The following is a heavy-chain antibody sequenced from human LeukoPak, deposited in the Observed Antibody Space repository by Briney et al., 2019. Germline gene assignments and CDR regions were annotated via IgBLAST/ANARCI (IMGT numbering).Heavy chain of an antibody. J-gene: IGHJ6*03. Sequence: AGGSLRLSCAASGFTFSSYSMNWVRQAPGKGLEWVSYISSSSSTIYYADSVKGRFTISRDNAKNSLYLQMNSLRAGDTAVYYCARDSREGGANMDVWGKGTTVTVSS. V-gene: IGHV3-48*01. CDR1: GFTFSSYS. CDR3: ARDSREGGANMDV. D-gene: IGHD2-21*01. CDR2: ISSSSSTI.